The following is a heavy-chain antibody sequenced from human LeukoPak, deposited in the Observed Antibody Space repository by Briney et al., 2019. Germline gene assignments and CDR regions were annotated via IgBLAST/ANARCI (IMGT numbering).Heavy chain of an antibody. J-gene: IGHJ4*02. D-gene: IGHD3-10*01. CDR2: IYNSGNT. Sequence: SETLSLTCTVSGGSISSSSYYWGWIRQSPGKGLEWIGNIYNSGNTYYNPSLKSRVTISVDTSKNQFSLKLSSITAADTAVYYCARRGGSRRSFDFWGQGTLVTVSS. V-gene: IGHV4-39*01. CDR1: GGSISSSSYY. CDR3: ARRGGSRRSFDF.